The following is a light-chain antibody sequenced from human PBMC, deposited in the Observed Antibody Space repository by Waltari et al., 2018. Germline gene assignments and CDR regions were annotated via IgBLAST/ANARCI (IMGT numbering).Light chain of an antibody. CDR2: VHSDGTH. J-gene: IGLJ2*01. Sequence: QLVLTQSPSASASLGVSVKLTCTLSSGHSGYAITWHQQQPGTGPRYLMKVHSDGTHNRGEGFPDRVLGSSSGAERYLIISRLQSEDEAGYYCQTWSPGAVLFGGGTKLTVL. CDR3: QTWSPGAVL. CDR1: SGHSGYA. V-gene: IGLV4-69*01.